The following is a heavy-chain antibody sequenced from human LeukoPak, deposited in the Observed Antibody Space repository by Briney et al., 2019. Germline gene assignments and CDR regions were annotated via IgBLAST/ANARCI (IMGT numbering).Heavy chain of an antibody. Sequence: NPGGSLRLSCAASGFTFSSYSMNWVRQAPGKGLEWVSSISSSSSYIYYADSVKGRFTISRDNAKNSLYLQMNSLRAEDTAVCYCARGHVDTAMVFFDYWGQGTLVTVSS. D-gene: IGHD5-18*01. CDR2: ISSSSSYI. V-gene: IGHV3-21*01. CDR3: ARGHVDTAMVFFDY. J-gene: IGHJ4*02. CDR1: GFTFSSYS.